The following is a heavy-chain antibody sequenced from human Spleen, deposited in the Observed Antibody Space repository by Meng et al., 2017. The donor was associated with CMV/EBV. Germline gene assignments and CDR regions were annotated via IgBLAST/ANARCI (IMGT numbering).Heavy chain of an antibody. V-gene: IGHV4-59*01. D-gene: IGHD6-13*01. CDR2: IYYSGST. CDR1: GGSISSYY. J-gene: IGHJ4*02. Sequence: SETLSLTCTVSGGSISSYYWSWIRQPPGKGLEWIGYIYYSGSTNYNPSLKSRVTISVDTSKNQFSLKLSSVTAADTAVYYCARGGSSSSWYPFDYWGQGTLVTVSS. CDR3: ARGGSSSSWYPFDY.